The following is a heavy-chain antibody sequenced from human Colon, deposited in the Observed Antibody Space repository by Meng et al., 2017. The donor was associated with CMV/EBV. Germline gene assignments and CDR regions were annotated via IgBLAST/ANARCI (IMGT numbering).Heavy chain of an antibody. D-gene: IGHD6-6*01. V-gene: IGHV3-23*01. CDR1: GFTFSIYA. CDR2: ITGTGNNI. J-gene: IGHJ4*02. CDR3: ARGGDRYSNSSVDY. Sequence: GESLKISCAATGFTFSIYAMCWVRQAPGKGLEWVSSITGTGNNIYYADSVRGRFIISRDNSKNTLYLQMNSLRAEDTAVYYCARGGDRYSNSSVDYWGQGTLVTVSS.